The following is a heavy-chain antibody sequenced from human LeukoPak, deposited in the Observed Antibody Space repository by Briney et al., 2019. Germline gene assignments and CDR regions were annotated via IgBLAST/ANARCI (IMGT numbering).Heavy chain of an antibody. V-gene: IGHV4-38-2*02. CDR3: ARDLGRVVARGVGAFDI. Sequence: SETLSLTCTISGGSVSDYYWGWIRQPPGKGLEWIGSIYHSGSTYYNPSLKSRVTISVDTSKNQFSLKLSSVTAADTAVYYCARDLGRVVARGVGAFDIWGQGTMVTVSS. D-gene: IGHD2-15*01. CDR2: IYHSGST. CDR1: GGSVSDYY. J-gene: IGHJ3*02.